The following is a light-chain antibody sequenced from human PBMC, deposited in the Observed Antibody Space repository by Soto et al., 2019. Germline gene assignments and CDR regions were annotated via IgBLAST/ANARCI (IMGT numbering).Light chain of an antibody. V-gene: IGKV1-17*01. CDR2: AAS. J-gene: IGKJ3*01. CDR3: QQLNSYSIVT. CDR1: QSISNH. Sequence: DIQMTQSPSSLSASVEDRVIITCRASQSISNHLNWYQQKPGKAPKLLIFAASSLQSGVPSRFSGSRSGPDFTLTISSLQPEDFATYYCQQLNSYSIVTFGPGTKVDIK.